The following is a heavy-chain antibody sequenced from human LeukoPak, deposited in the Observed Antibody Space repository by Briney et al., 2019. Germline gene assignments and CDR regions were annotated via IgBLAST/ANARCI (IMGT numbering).Heavy chain of an antibody. D-gene: IGHD1-26*01. CDR3: ARDHGGSYSGYDY. Sequence: ASETLSLTCTVSGVSIAYNTYYWGWIRQSPGKGLEWIASIWYNGVTYYNPSLRSRVTISVDTSRNQFSLSLTSMTAADTAVYYCARDHGGSYSGYDYWGQGALVTVSS. J-gene: IGHJ4*02. CDR2: IWYNGVT. V-gene: IGHV4-39*07. CDR1: GVSIAYNTYY.